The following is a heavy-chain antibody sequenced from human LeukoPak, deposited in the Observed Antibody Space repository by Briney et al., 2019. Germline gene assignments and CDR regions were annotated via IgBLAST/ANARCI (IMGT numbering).Heavy chain of an antibody. CDR2: IYHSGST. CDR1: GYSISSGYY. D-gene: IGHD3-10*01. J-gene: IGHJ4*02. Sequence: PSETLSLTCAVSGYSISSGYYWGWIRQPPGKGLEWIGSIYHSGSTYYNQSLKSRVTISVDTSKNQFSLKLSSVTAADTAVYYCARDYGSGSYYRPFDYWGQGTLVTVSS. CDR3: ARDYGSGSYYRPFDY. V-gene: IGHV4-38-2*01.